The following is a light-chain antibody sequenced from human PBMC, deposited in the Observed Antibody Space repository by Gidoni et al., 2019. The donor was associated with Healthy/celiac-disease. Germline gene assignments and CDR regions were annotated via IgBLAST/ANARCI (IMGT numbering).Light chain of an antibody. CDR1: RSISSW. CDR3: QQYNSYSGT. CDR2: EAS. J-gene: IGKJ1*01. Sequence: DIQMTQSPSTLSASVGDRVTITLRASRSISSWLAWYKQQPGKAPKLLIYEASTLESGVPSRFSGSGYGTEFTHTISSLQPDDFATYYCQQYNSYSGTFGQGTKGEIK. V-gene: IGKV1-5*01.